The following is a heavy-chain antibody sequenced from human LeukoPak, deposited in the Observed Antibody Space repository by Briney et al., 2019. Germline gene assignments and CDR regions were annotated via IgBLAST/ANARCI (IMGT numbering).Heavy chain of an antibody. J-gene: IGHJ6*03. CDR3: AKESSSSLYYYYYLDV. V-gene: IGHV3-48*01. D-gene: IGHD6-6*01. CDR1: GFTFSSYS. Sequence: GGSLRLSCAASGFTFSSYSMNWVRQAPGKGLEWVSYISSSSSTIYYADSVKGRFTISRDNAKNSLYPQMNSLRAEDTALYYCAKESSSSLYYYYYLDVWGKGTTVTVSS. CDR2: ISSSSSTI.